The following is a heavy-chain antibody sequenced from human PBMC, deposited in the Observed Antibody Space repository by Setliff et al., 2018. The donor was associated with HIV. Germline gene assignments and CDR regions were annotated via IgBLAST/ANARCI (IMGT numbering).Heavy chain of an antibody. D-gene: IGHD6-19*01. J-gene: IGHJ4*02. CDR3: ARLTSGWDNHIDY. CDR2: IYYSGNT. V-gene: IGHV4-39*01. CDR1: GGSVSSSSYY. Sequence: SETLSLTCTVSGGSVSSSSYYWGWIRRPPGKGLEWIGSIYYSGNTYYNPSLKSRVTISVDTSKNQFSLKLTSVTAADTAVYYCARLTSGWDNHIDYWGQGKLVTVSS.